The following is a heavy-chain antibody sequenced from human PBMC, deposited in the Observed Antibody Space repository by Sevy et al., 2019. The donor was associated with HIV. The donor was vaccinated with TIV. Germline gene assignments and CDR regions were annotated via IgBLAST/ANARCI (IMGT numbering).Heavy chain of an antibody. CDR3: ARVHVVVVPAAMGGRTEWDYYYYMDV. CDR2: INHSGST. CDR1: GGSFSGYY. J-gene: IGHJ6*03. D-gene: IGHD2-2*01. Sequence: SETLSLTCAVYGGSFSGYYWSWIRQPPGKGLEWIGEINHSGSTNYNPSLKSRVTISVDTSKNQFSLKLSSVTAADTAVYYCARVHVVVVPAAMGGRTEWDYYYYMDVWGKGTTVTVSS. V-gene: IGHV4-34*01.